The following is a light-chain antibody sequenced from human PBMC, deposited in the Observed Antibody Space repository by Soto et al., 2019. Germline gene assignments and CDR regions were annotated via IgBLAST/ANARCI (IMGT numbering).Light chain of an antibody. CDR1: QSVNSY. CDR2: DAS. Sequence: EIVLTQSPATLSLSPGERATLSCRASQSVNSYLAWYQQKPGQAPRLLIYDASNRATGIPARFSGSGSGTDFTLTISSLEPEDFAVYYCHQRFNWPLTFGGGTTVEIK. J-gene: IGKJ4*01. CDR3: HQRFNWPLT. V-gene: IGKV3-11*01.